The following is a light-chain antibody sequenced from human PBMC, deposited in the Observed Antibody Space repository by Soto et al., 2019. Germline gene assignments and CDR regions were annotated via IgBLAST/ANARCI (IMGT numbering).Light chain of an antibody. J-gene: IGKJ4*01. CDR1: RVIGDW. Sequence: DIQMTQSPSSVSASVGDTVTITCRASRVIGDWLAWYQHKPGKAPKLLIYGASTLQSGVPSRFSASGVGTDFTLTISSLQPEDFATYSCQQANNFPLTFAGGTKVEIK. CDR2: GAS. V-gene: IGKV1-12*01. CDR3: QQANNFPLT.